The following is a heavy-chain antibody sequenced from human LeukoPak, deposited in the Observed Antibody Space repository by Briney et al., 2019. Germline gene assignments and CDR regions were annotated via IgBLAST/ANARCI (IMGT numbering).Heavy chain of an antibody. CDR3: ARHNSEDIVVVVAENNWFDP. CDR1: GGSISSSSYY. Sequence: SETLSLTCTVSGGSISSSSYYWGWIRQPPGKGLEWLGSIYYSGSTYYNPSLKSRVTISVDTSKNQFSLKLSSVTAADTAVYYCARHNSEDIVVVVAENNWFDPWGQGTLVTVSS. D-gene: IGHD2-15*01. V-gene: IGHV4-39*01. CDR2: IYYSGST. J-gene: IGHJ5*02.